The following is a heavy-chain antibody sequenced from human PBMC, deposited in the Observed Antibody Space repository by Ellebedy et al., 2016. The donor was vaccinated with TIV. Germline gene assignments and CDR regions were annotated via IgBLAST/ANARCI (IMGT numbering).Heavy chain of an antibody. CDR1: GFTFSSYA. J-gene: IGHJ4*02. Sequence: GGSLRLXXAASGFTFSSYAMSWVRQAPGKGLEWVSAISGSGGSTYYADSVKGRFTISRDNAKNSLYLQMNSLRAEDTAVYYCARAQLSDYWGQGTLVTVSS. V-gene: IGHV3-23*01. D-gene: IGHD5-18*01. CDR3: ARAQLSDY. CDR2: ISGSGGST.